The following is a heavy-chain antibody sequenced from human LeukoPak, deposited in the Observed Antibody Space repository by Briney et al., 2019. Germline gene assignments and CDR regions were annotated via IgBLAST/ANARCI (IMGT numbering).Heavy chain of an antibody. J-gene: IGHJ4*02. CDR1: GFTFSTFA. V-gene: IGHV3-21*04. Sequence: GGSLRLSCAASGFTFSTFAMIWVRQPPGKGLEWVSSIFPSGGEIHYADSVKGRFTISRDNAKNSLYLQMNSLRAEDTAVYYCARDQRDGYNRFDYWGQGTLVTVSS. CDR3: ARDQRDGYNRFDY. CDR2: IFPSGGEI. D-gene: IGHD5-24*01.